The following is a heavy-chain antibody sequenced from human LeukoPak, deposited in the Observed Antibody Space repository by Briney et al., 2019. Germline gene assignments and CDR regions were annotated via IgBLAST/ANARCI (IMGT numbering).Heavy chain of an antibody. D-gene: IGHD3-9*01. CDR2: ISSSSSYI. Sequence: GGTLRLSCAASGFTFSSYGMSWVRQAPGKGLEWVSSISSSSSYIYYADSVKGRFTISRDNAKNSLYLQMNSLRAEDTAVYYCARANDNYYYYYMDVWGKGTTVTISS. CDR1: GFTFSSYG. J-gene: IGHJ6*03. CDR3: ARANDNYYYYYMDV. V-gene: IGHV3-21*03.